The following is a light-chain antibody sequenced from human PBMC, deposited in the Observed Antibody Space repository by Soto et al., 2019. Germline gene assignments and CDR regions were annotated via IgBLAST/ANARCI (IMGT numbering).Light chain of an antibody. CDR3: QQYNSYSPLT. Sequence: IQMTKSPSPLSASVVDRVTIPFRASQSISRWLAWYQQKPGKAPKLLIHDASILESGVPSRFSGSGSGTDFTLTISGLQPDDFATYYCQQYNSYSPLTFGGGTKVDIK. CDR1: QSISRW. J-gene: IGKJ4*01. V-gene: IGKV1-5*01. CDR2: DAS.